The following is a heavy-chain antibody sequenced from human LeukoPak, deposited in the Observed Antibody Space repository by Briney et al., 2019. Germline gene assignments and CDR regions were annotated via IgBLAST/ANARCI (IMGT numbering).Heavy chain of an antibody. J-gene: IGHJ4*02. V-gene: IGHV4-59*01. CDR1: GGSISSYY. Sequence: ASETLSLTCTVSGGSISSYYWNWIRRPPGKGLEYIGYIYYSGSTNYNPSLKSRVTISVDTSKNQFSLKLSSVTAADTAVYYCARGLLSGYNPLLDYWGQGTLVTVSS. CDR3: ARGLLSGYNPLLDY. CDR2: IYYSGST. D-gene: IGHD5-24*01.